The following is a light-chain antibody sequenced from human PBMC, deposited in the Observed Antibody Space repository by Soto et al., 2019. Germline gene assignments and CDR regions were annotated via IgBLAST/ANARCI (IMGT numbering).Light chain of an antibody. CDR2: SAN. CDR1: QDISNF. Sequence: DIQMNQSPSDMSASVGDRVTITCRASQDISNFLVWFQQRPGKVPKRLMYSANRLESGVPSRFSGSGSGTEFTLTISSLQPEDFATYYCLQHKSYPRTFGHGTQVEIK. J-gene: IGKJ1*01. CDR3: LQHKSYPRT. V-gene: IGKV1-17*03.